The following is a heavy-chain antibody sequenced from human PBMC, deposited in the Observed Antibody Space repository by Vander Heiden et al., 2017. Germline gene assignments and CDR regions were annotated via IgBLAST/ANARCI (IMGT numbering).Heavy chain of an antibody. V-gene: IGHV3-23*01. J-gene: IGHJ6*02. CDR2: ISGTGTSS. D-gene: IGHD2-15*01. CDR3: AKAAVVATTTLEIDYFYYGMDV. Sequence: EVQLLESGGGLVQPGGSLRLSCAASGFTFRRYAMSWLRQAPGKGLEWVSGISGTGTSSYYADSVKGRFTISRDNSKNTLYLQMNSLRADDTALYYCAKAAVVATTTLEIDYFYYGMDVWGQGTTVTVSS. CDR1: GFTFRRYA.